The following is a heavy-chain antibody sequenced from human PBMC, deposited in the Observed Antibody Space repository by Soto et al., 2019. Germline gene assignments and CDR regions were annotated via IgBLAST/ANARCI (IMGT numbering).Heavy chain of an antibody. CDR2: IYHSGST. CDR3: ARTFNVREADYYYYGMDV. J-gene: IGHJ6*02. CDR1: GGSISSSNW. Sequence: PSETLSLTCAASGGSISSSNWWSWVRQPPGKGLEWIGEIYHSGSTNYNPSLKSRVTISVDKSKNQFSLKLSSVTAADTAVYYCARTFNVREADYYYYGMDVWGQGTTVTVSS. V-gene: IGHV4-4*02.